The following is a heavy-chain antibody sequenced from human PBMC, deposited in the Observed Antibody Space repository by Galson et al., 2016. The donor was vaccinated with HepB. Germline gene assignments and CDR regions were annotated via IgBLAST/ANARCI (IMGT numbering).Heavy chain of an antibody. CDR1: GFSLTTYGVG. CDR2: IYWDDDI. D-gene: IGHD2-21*01. Sequence: PALVKPTQTLTLTCTFSGFSLTTYGVGVGWIRQPPGKALEWLALIYWDDDIRYSPSLKNRLTITKDTSKNQVVLTMTNMDPVDTATYYCAHTSSPMHTFDIWGQGTMVTVSS. J-gene: IGHJ3*02. CDR3: AHTSSPMHTFDI. V-gene: IGHV2-5*02.